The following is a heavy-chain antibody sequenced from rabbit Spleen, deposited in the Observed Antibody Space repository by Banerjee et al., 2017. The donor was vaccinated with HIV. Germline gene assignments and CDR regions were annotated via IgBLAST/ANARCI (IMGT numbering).Heavy chain of an antibody. V-gene: IGHV1S43*01. D-gene: IGHD4-1*01. Sequence: QEQLTETGGGLVQPGGSLTLSCKASGIDFTNYYISWVRQAPGKGLEWIGIIYAGKGSTAYASWVNGRFTISSDTAQSTVDLKMTSLTAADTATYFCARAIVPWLGLTRLDLWGPGTLVTVS. CDR3: ARAIVPWLGLTRLDL. CDR2: IYAGKGST. J-gene: IGHJ3*01. CDR1: GIDFTNYY.